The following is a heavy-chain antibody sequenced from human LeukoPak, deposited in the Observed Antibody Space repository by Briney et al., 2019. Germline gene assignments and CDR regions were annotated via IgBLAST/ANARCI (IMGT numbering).Heavy chain of an antibody. CDR3: AREGGQWLERSFDH. CDR1: GGSISSSSYH. D-gene: IGHD6-19*01. Sequence: SETLSLTCTVSGGSISSSSYHWGWIRQPPGKGLEWIGNIYYGGSTYYNPSLNSRVTISVDTAKNQFSLKLTSVTAADTAVYYCAREGGQWLERSFDHWGQGTLVTVSS. J-gene: IGHJ4*02. CDR2: IYYGGST. V-gene: IGHV4-39*07.